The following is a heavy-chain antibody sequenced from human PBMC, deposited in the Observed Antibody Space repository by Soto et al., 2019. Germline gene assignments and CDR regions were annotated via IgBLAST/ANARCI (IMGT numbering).Heavy chain of an antibody. CDR3: ARVVNYGDTPYYNYAIAV. J-gene: IGHJ6*02. CDR1: GFTFINYV. Sequence: QMQLVESGGAVVQPGGSLRLSCAASGFTFINYVLHWVRQTPGRGLEWVAVISYDGSVIYYADSVKGLFPISRDKSRDTRYLQLNSLRGEDTAVYFCARVVNYGDTPYYNYAIAVWGPGTTVTVSS. V-gene: IGHV3-30-3*01. CDR2: ISYDGSVI. D-gene: IGHD4-17*01.